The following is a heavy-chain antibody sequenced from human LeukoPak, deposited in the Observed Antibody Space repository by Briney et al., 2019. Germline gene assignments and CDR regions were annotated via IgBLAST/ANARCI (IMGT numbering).Heavy chain of an antibody. D-gene: IGHD1-26*01. Sequence: GGSLRLSCAASGFTFSSYSMNWVRQAPGKGLEWVPSISSSSSYIYYADSVKGRFTISRDNAKNSLYLQMNSLRAEDTAVYYCARGIVGATTAGAFDIWGQGTMVTVSS. CDR1: GFTFSSYS. CDR2: ISSSSSYI. V-gene: IGHV3-21*01. J-gene: IGHJ3*02. CDR3: ARGIVGATTAGAFDI.